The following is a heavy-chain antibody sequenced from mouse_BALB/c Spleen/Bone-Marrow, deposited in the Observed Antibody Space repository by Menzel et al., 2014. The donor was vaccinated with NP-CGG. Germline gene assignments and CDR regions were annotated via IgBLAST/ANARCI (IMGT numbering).Heavy chain of an antibody. J-gene: IGHJ4*01. CDR3: ARSGSSGYHYYAMDY. Sequence: EVKLMESGPSLVKPSQTLSLTCSVTGDSITSDYWNWIRKFPGNKLEYMGYISYSGSTYYNPSLKSRISITRDTSKNLYYLQLNSVTTKDTATYYCARSGSSGYHYYAMDYWGQGTSVTVSS. CDR2: ISYSGST. CDR1: GDSITSDY. V-gene: IGHV3-8*02. D-gene: IGHD3-1*01.